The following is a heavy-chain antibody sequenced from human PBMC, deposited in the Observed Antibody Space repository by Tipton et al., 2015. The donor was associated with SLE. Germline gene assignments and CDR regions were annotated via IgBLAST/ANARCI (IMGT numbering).Heavy chain of an antibody. V-gene: IGHV4-31*03. CDR2: IYYSGST. D-gene: IGHD3-10*01. Sequence: TLSLTCTVSGGSISSGGYYWSWIRQHPGKGLEWIGYIYYSGSTYYNPSLKSRVTISVDTSKSQFSLKLSSVTAADTAVYYCARDLIRAGYFDYWGQGTLVTVSS. J-gene: IGHJ4*02. CDR1: GGSISSGGYY. CDR3: ARDLIRAGYFDY.